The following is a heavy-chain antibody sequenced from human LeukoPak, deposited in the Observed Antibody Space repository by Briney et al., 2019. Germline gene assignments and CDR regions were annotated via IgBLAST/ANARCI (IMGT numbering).Heavy chain of an antibody. D-gene: IGHD5-18*01. CDR2: IYSGGST. CDR1: GFTVSSSY. Sequence: GGSLRLACAASGFTVSSSYMSWVRQAPGKGLEWVSLIYSGGSTYYAASVKGRFTISRDNSKNTLYLQMNSLRPEDTAVYYCAKGYNYAYEYWGQGTLVTVSS. CDR3: AKGYNYAYEY. V-gene: IGHV3-53*01. J-gene: IGHJ4*02.